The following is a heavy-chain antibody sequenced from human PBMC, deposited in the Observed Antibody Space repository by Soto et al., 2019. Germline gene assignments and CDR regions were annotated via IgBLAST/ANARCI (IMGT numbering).Heavy chain of an antibody. V-gene: IGHV3-23*01. CDR2: ISGSGGST. J-gene: IGHJ3*02. CDR1: GFTFSSYA. Sequence: GGSLRLSCAASGFTFSSYALSWVRQAPGTGLEWVSAISGSGGSTYYADSVKGRFTISRDNAKNSLYLQMNSLRAEDTAVYYCARLGDYVGDAFDIWGQGTMVTVSS. D-gene: IGHD4-17*01. CDR3: ARLGDYVGDAFDI.